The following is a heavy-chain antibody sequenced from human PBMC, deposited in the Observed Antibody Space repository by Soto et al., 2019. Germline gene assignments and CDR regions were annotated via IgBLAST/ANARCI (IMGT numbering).Heavy chain of an antibody. CDR2: FDPEDGET. Sequence: AASVKVSCKVSGYTLTELSMHWVRQAPGKGLEWMGGFDPEDGETIYAQKFQGRVTMTEDTSTDTAYMELSSLRSEDTAVYYCATDRYETTILGRGDYYYYGMDVWGQGTTVTVSS. CDR1: GYTLTELS. J-gene: IGHJ6*02. CDR3: ATDRYETTILGRGDYYYYGMDV. V-gene: IGHV1-24*01. D-gene: IGHD3-3*01.